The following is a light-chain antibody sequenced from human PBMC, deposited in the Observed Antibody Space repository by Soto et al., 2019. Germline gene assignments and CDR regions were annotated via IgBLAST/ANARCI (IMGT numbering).Light chain of an antibody. V-gene: IGKV4-1*01. CDR1: QSVLYSSNNKNY. CDR2: WAS. Sequence: DIVMTKSPDSLAVSLGERATINCKSSQSVLYSSNNKNYLAWYKQKPGQPPKLLIYWASTRESGVPDRFSGSGSGTDFTLTISSLQAGEGAVYYCQQYYSTPITFGQGTRLEIK. CDR3: QQYYSTPIT. J-gene: IGKJ5*01.